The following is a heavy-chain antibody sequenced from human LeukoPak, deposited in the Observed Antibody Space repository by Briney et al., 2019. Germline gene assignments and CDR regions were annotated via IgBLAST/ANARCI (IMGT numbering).Heavy chain of an antibody. CDR1: GGTFSSYA. Sequence: GASVKVSCKASGGTFSSYAISWVRQAPGQGLEWMGGIIPICGTANYAQKFQGRVTITTDESTSTAYMELSSLRSEDTAVYYCAREGRYCSGGSCYESYFDYWGQGTLVTVSS. J-gene: IGHJ4*02. V-gene: IGHV1-69*05. D-gene: IGHD2-15*01. CDR3: AREGRYCSGGSCYESYFDY. CDR2: IIPICGTA.